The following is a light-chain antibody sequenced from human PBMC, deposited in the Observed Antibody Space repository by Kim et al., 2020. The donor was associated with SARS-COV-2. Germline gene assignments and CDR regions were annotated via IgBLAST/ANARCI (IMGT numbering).Light chain of an antibody. Sequence: SSELTQDPAVSVALGQTVRITCQGDSLRTYYATWYQQKPGQAPVLVIYGKNHRPSGIPDRFSGSNSGNPASLTITGAQAEDEADYYCNSRDSSGNHYVFG. CDR2: GKN. V-gene: IGLV3-19*01. J-gene: IGLJ1*01. CDR1: SLRTYY. CDR3: NSRDSSGNHYV.